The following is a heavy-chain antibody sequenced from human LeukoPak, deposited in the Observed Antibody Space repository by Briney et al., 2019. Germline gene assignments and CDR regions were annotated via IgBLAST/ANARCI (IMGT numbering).Heavy chain of an antibody. CDR1: GYTFTSYA. J-gene: IGHJ5*02. CDR3: ARASSFIYYDILTGPNFDP. Sequence: ASVKVSCKASGYTFTSYAMNWVRQAPGQGLEWMGWINTNTGNPTYAQGFTGRFVFSLDTSVSTAYLQISSLKAEDTAVYYCARASSFIYYDILTGPNFDPWGQGTLVTVSS. V-gene: IGHV7-4-1*02. D-gene: IGHD3-9*01. CDR2: INTNTGNP.